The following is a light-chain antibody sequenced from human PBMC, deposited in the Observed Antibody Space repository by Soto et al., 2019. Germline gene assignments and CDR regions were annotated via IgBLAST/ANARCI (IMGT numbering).Light chain of an antibody. CDR1: QSVGSN. J-gene: IGKJ2*01. Sequence: EIVLTQSPTILSVSPGDRATLSCRAGQSVGSNLAWYQQKVGQPPRLLIYGASTRAIGIPARFSGSGSGTEFTLTISSLQSEDFAVYYCQQYNKWPPYTFGQGTKLEIK. CDR2: GAS. V-gene: IGKV3-15*01. CDR3: QQYNKWPPYT.